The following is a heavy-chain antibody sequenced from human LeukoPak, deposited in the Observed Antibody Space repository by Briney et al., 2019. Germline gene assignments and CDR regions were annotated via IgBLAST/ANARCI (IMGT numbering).Heavy chain of an antibody. V-gene: IGHV4-34*01. J-gene: IGHJ4*02. D-gene: IGHD3-3*01. CDR1: GGSFSGYY. CDR2: INHSGST. CDR3: ARATDYLEWLALYYFDY. Sequence: SETLSLTCAVYGGSFSGYYWSWFRQPPGKGLEWIGEINHSGSTNYNPSLKSRVTISVDTSKNQFSLKLSSVTAADTAVYYCARATDYLEWLALYYFDYWGQGTLVTVSS.